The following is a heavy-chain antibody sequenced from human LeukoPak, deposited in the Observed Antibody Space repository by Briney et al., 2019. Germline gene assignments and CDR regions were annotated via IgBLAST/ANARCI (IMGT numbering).Heavy chain of an antibody. CDR1: RFSFSSYG. CDR3: TRVYLERLTAGYFDH. V-gene: IGHV3-30*02. CDR2: IRHDGSTK. Sequence: GGSLRLSCAASRFSFSSYGMHWVRQAPGKGLQWVAFIRHDGSTKYYTDSVKGRFTISRDNSKNTLYLQMNSLRDEDTAVYYCTRVYLERLTAGYFDHWGQGTLVTVSP. J-gene: IGHJ4*02. D-gene: IGHD2-8*01.